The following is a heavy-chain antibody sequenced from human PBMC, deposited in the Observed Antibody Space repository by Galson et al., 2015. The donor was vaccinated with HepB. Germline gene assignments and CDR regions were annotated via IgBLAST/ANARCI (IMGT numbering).Heavy chain of an antibody. Sequence: SLRLSCAASGLTFSSYSINWVRQAPGKGLEWVSYISSSSSTINYADSVKGRFTISRDNAKNSPYLQMNSLRAEDTAVYYCAREGSGYCLDYWGQGTLVTVSS. CDR3: AREGSGYCLDY. CDR2: ISSSSSTI. V-gene: IGHV3-48*01. CDR1: GLTFSSYS. J-gene: IGHJ4*02. D-gene: IGHD3-3*01.